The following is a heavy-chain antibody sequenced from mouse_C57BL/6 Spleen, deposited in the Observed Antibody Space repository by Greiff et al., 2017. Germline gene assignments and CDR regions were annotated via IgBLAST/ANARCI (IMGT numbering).Heavy chain of an antibody. J-gene: IGHJ3*01. CDR3: ARHAEGPGISLFAY. CDR1: GFTFSSYG. V-gene: IGHV5-6*01. Sequence: EVKLMESGGDLVKPGGSLKLSCAASGFTFSSYGMSWVRQTPDKRLEWVATISSGGSYTYYPDSVKGRFTISRDHAKNTLYLQMSSLKSEDTAMYYCARHAEGPGISLFAYWGQGTLVTVSA. CDR2: ISSGGSYT. D-gene: IGHD4-1*01.